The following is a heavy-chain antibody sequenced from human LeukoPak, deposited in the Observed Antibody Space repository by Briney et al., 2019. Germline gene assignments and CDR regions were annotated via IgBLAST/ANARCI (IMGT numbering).Heavy chain of an antibody. CDR3: ARASQRVVVNDAFDI. Sequence: GGSLRLSCAASGFTFSNAWMSWVRQAPGKGLEWVGRIKSKTDGGTTDYAAPVKGRFTISRDDSKNTLYLQMNSLRAEDTAVYYCARASQRVVVNDAFDIWGQGTMVTVSS. D-gene: IGHD2-15*01. CDR1: GFTFSNAW. CDR2: IKSKTDGGTT. J-gene: IGHJ3*02. V-gene: IGHV3-15*01.